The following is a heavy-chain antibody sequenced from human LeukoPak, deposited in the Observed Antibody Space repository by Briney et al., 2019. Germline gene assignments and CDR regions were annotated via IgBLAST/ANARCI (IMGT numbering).Heavy chain of an antibody. CDR3: ARLMSYGGNSEGYFDY. V-gene: IGHV5-51*01. Sequence: PGESLKISCKGSGYSFTSYWIGWVRQMPGKGLEWMGIIYPGVSDTRYSPSFQGQVTISADKSISTAYLQWSSLKASDTAMYYCARLMSYGGNSEGYFDYWGQGTLVTVSS. CDR2: IYPGVSDT. J-gene: IGHJ4*02. CDR1: GYSFTSYW. D-gene: IGHD4-23*01.